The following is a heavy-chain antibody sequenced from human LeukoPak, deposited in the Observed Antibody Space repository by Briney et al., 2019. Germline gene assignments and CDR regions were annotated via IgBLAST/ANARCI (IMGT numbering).Heavy chain of an antibody. J-gene: IGHJ4*02. CDR1: GGSISSYY. D-gene: IGHD6-13*01. CDR2: IYYSGST. V-gene: IGHV4-59*01. CDR3: ARGAGYSSSWGKLDY. Sequence: SETLPLTCTVSGGSISSYYWSWIRQPPGKGLEWIGYIYYSGSTNYNPSLKSRVTISVDTSKNQFSPKLSSVTAADTAVYYCARGAGYSSSWGKLDYWGQGTLVTISS.